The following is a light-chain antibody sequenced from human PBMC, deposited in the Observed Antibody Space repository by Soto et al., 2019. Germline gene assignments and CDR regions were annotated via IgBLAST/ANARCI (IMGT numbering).Light chain of an antibody. CDR1: SSDVGGYNY. V-gene: IGLV2-8*01. CDR3: SSYAGSNKSV. CDR2: EVS. Sequence: QSVLTQPPSAPGSPGQSVTISCTGTSSDVGGYNYVSWYQQHPGKAPKLMIYEVSKRPSGVPDRFSGSKSGNTASLTVSGLQPEDEADYYCSSYAGSNKSVFGTGTKSPS. J-gene: IGLJ1*01.